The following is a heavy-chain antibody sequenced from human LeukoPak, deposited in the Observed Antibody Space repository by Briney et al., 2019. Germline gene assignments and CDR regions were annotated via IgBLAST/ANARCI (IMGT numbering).Heavy chain of an antibody. V-gene: IGHV3-49*04. CDR2: IRSKAYGGTT. CDR1: GFTFGDFA. J-gene: IGHJ4*02. Sequence: GGSLRLSCTGSGFTFGDFALGWVRQSLGEGLEWVGFIRSKAYGGTTEYAASVKGRFTISRDDSKSITYLQMNSLKSEDTAVYYCTTTRTTTSIWYYFDYWGQGALVTVSS. CDR3: TTTRTTTSIWYYFDY. D-gene: IGHD6-13*01.